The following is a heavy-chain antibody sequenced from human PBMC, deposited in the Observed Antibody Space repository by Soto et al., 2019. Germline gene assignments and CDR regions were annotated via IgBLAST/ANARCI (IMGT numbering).Heavy chain of an antibody. Sequence: GGSLRLSCAASGFTFSSYSMNWVRQAPGKGLEWVSSISSSSSYIYYADSVKGRFTISRDNAKTSLYLQMNSLRAEDTAVYYCASGRWVHRITGTDPPPEYYMDVWGKGTTVTVSS. V-gene: IGHV3-21*01. CDR2: ISSSSSYI. CDR1: GFTFSSYS. D-gene: IGHD1-20*01. J-gene: IGHJ6*03. CDR3: ASGRWVHRITGTDPPPEYYMDV.